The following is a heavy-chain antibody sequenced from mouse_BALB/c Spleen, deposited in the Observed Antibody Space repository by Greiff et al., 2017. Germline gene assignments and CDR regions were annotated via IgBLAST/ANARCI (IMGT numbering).Heavy chain of an antibody. Sequence: VQLQQSGAELMKPGASVKISCKATGYTFSSYWIEWVKQRPGHGLEWIGEILPGSGSTNYNEKFKGKATFTADTSSNTAYMQLSSLTSEDSAVYYCARSRGNYYAMDYWGQGTSVTVSS. V-gene: IGHV1-9*01. CDR1: GYTFSSYW. CDR2: ILPGSGST. CDR3: ARSRGNYYAMDY. D-gene: IGHD2-14*01. J-gene: IGHJ4*01.